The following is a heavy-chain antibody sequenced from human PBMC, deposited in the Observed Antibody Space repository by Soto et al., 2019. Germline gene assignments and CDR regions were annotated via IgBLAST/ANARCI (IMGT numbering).Heavy chain of an antibody. Sequence: EVQLVESGGGLVKPGESLRLSCAASGFTFSSCSMNWVRQAPGKGLEWVSSISGDSNYIYDADSMKGRFTISRDNAKNSLYLHINSLRAEDTAVYYCARVPYGSCSAWYFDLWGRGTLVTVSS. V-gene: IGHV3-21*02. D-gene: IGHD6-19*01. CDR3: ARVPYGSCSAWYFDL. CDR1: GFTFSSCS. J-gene: IGHJ2*01. CDR2: ISGDSNYI.